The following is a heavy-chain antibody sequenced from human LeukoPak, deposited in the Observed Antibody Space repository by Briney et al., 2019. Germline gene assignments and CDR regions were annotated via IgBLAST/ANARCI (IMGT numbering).Heavy chain of an antibody. J-gene: IGHJ6*03. CDR2: IFNSGNT. Sequence: PSETLSLTCTVSGGSISSSTYYWGWIRQPPGKGLEWIGSIFNSGNTFDNPSLRSRVTISVDTSKNQFSLKLSSVTAADTAVYYCARGRRHTSYYYYMDVWGKGTTVTVSS. CDR3: ARGRRHTSYYYYMDV. CDR1: GGSISSSTYY. V-gene: IGHV4-39*01.